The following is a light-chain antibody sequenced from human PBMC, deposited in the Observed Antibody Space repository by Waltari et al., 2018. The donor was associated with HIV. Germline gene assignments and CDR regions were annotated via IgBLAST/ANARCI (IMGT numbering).Light chain of an antibody. CDR3: DSRDSSGNHVV. CDR2: GKN. CDR1: SPKKFS. V-gene: IGLV3-19*01. J-gene: IGLJ2*01. Sequence: SELTQDHAVSGALGQTDRSTCQGDSPKKFSPGWYQQKPLQAPVLVIYGKNNRPSGIPDRFSGSSSGNTASLTITGAQAEDEADYYCDSRDSSGNHVVFGGGTKLTVL.